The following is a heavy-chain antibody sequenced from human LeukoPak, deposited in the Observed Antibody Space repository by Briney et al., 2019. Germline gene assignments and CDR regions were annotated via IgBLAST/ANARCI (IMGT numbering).Heavy chain of an antibody. V-gene: IGHV1-8*01. J-gene: IGHJ4*02. CDR2: VNPNSGNT. D-gene: IGHD3-22*01. CDR3: ARDYDSSGYPHY. CDR1: GYTFTSYD. Sequence: ASVKVSCKASGYTFTSYDINWVRQATGQGLEWMGWVNPNSGNTGYAQKFQGRVTMTRNTSISTAYMELSSLRSEDTAVYYCARDYDSSGYPHYWGQGTLVTVSS.